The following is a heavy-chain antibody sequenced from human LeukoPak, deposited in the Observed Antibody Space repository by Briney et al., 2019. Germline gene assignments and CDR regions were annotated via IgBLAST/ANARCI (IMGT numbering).Heavy chain of an antibody. CDR2: ISGSGGST. Sequence: GGSLRLSCAASGFTFSSYAVSWVRQAPGKGLEWVSAISGSGGSTYYADSVKGRFTISRDNYKNTLYLQMNSLRGEDTAVYYCAKYYDFWSGYSSDAFDIWGQGTMVTVSS. CDR3: AKYYDFWSGYSSDAFDI. CDR1: GFTFSSYA. D-gene: IGHD3-3*01. J-gene: IGHJ3*02. V-gene: IGHV3-23*01.